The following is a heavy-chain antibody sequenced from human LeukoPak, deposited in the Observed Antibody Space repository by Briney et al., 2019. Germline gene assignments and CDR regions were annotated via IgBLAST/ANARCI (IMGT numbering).Heavy chain of an antibody. CDR1: GFTFSNAW. CDR2: IKSKADGGTT. CDR3: TTWFGELNFDY. V-gene: IGHV3-15*01. Sequence: GGSLRLSCAASGFTFSNAWMSWVRQAPGKGLEWVGRIKSKADGGTTDYAAPVKGRHTISRDDSKNTLYLQMNSLKTEDTAVYYCTTWFGELNFDYWGQGTLVTVSS. D-gene: IGHD3-10*01. J-gene: IGHJ4*02.